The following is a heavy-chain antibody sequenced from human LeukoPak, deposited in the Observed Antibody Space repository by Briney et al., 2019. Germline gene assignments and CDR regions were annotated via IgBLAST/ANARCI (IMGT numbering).Heavy chain of an antibody. CDR3: ARMSGSSALGRMRYFDL. V-gene: IGHV1-46*01. CDR1: GYTFTSYY. CDR2: INPSGGST. Sequence: ASVKVSCKASGYTFTSYYMHWVRQAPGQGLEWMGIINPSGGSTSYAQKFQGRVTMTRDTSTSTVYMELSSLRSDDTAVYYCARMSGSSALGRMRYFDLWGRGTLVTVSS. D-gene: IGHD1-26*01. J-gene: IGHJ2*01.